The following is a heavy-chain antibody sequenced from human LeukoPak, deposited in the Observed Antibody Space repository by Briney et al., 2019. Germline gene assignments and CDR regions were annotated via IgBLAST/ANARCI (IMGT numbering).Heavy chain of an antibody. CDR2: IYHSGST. J-gene: IGHJ3*02. CDR1: GGSISSGDYY. V-gene: IGHV4-30-4*08. CDR3: ARKLSGDSDTFDI. D-gene: IGHD1-26*01. Sequence: SETLSLTCTVSGGSISSGDYYWSWIRQPPGKGLEWIGYIYHSGSTYYNPSLKSRVTMSVDRSKDQFSLQLSSVTAADTAVYYCARKLSGDSDTFDIWGQGTMVTVSS.